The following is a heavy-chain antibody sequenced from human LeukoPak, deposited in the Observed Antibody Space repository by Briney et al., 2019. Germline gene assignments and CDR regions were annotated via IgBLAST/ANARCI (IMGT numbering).Heavy chain of an antibody. D-gene: IGHD6-13*01. J-gene: IGHJ4*02. CDR3: ARWIGGSSWPRYYFDY. CDR1: GGSISSSSYY. Sequence: PSETLSLTCTVSGGSISSSSYYWGWIRQPPGKGLEWIGSIYYSGSTYYNPSLKSRVTISVDTSKNQFSLKPSSVTAADTAVYYCARWIGGSSWPRYYFDYWGQGTLVTVSS. CDR2: IYYSGST. V-gene: IGHV4-39*07.